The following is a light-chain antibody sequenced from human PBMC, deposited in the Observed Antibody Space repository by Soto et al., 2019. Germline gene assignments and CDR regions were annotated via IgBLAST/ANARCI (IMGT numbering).Light chain of an antibody. J-gene: IGLJ7*01. V-gene: IGLV2-8*01. CDR3: SSYADNNNFV. CDR2: EVS. CDR1: SGDVGGYNY. Sequence: QSALTQPPSASGSPGQSVTISCTGTSGDVGGYNYVSWYQHHPGKAPKLMIYEVSKRPSGVPDRFSGSKSGNTASLTVSWLQAEDEADYYCSSYADNNNFVFGAGTQLTVL.